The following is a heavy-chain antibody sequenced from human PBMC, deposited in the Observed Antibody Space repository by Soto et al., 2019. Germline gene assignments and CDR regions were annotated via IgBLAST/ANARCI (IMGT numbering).Heavy chain of an antibody. D-gene: IGHD1-7*01. V-gene: IGHV3-30*18. CDR1: GFTFSSYG. J-gene: IGHJ6*02. CDR3: AKEGLELRAYYYYGMDV. Sequence: QVQLVESGGGVVQPGRSLRLSCAASGFTFSSYGMHWVRQAPGKGLEWVAVISYDGSNKYYADSVKGRFTSSRDNSKNTLYLQMNSLRAEDTAVYYCAKEGLELRAYYYYGMDVWGQGTTVTVSS. CDR2: ISYDGSNK.